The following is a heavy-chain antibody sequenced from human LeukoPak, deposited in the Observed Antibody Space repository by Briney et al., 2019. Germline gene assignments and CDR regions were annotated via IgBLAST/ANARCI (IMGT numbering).Heavy chain of an antibody. CDR1: GFTFSSYA. D-gene: IGHD2-15*01. Sequence: GGSLRLSCAASGFTFSSYAMSWVRQAPGKGLEWVSAISGSGGSTYYADSVKGRFTISRDNSKNTLYLQMNSLRADDTAVYYCAKDRDIEVVVATTSGWFDPWGQGTLVTVSS. CDR3: AKDRDIEVVVATTSGWFDP. CDR2: ISGSGGST. V-gene: IGHV3-23*01. J-gene: IGHJ5*02.